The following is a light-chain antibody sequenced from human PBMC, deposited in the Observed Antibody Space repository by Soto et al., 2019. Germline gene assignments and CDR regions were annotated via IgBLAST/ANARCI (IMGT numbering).Light chain of an antibody. CDR1: RGVSSN. V-gene: IGKV3-20*01. Sequence: VLTQSAGAMSLSPVVGSTLSCRARRGVSSNLAWYQQKPGQAPRLLIYGASSRATGIPDRFSGSGSGTDFTLTISRLEPEDFAVYYCQQYGSPPWTFGQGTKVDIK. J-gene: IGKJ1*01. CDR3: QQYGSPPWT. CDR2: GAS.